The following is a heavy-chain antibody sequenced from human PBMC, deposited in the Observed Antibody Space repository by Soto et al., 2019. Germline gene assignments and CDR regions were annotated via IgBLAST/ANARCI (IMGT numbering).Heavy chain of an antibody. CDR2: IKQDGSEK. J-gene: IGHJ5*02. CDR1: GFTFSSYW. V-gene: IGHV3-7*01. Sequence: EVQLVESGGGLVQPGGSLRLSCAASGFTFSSYWMSWVRQAPGKGLEWVANIKQDGSEKYYVDSVKGRFTISRDNAKNSLYLQMNSLRAEDTAVYYCARVMRHYDVWSGYLNWFDPWGQGTLVTVSS. CDR3: ARVMRHYDVWSGYLNWFDP. D-gene: IGHD3-3*01.